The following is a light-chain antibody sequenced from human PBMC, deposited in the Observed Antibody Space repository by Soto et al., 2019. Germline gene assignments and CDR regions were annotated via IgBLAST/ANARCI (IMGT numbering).Light chain of an antibody. CDR2: AAS. Sequence: DIQLTQSPSFLSASVGARVTITCRASQGISSYLAWYQQKPGEAPKLLIYAASTLQSGVPSSFSGSGSGTEFTLTISSLQPEDVATYYCQQLNSYLYTFGHGTKLEIK. V-gene: IGKV1-9*01. J-gene: IGKJ2*01. CDR1: QGISSY. CDR3: QQLNSYLYT.